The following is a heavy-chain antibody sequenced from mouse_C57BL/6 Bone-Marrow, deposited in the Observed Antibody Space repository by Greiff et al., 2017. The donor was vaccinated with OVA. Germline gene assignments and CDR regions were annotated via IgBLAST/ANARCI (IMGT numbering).Heavy chain of an antibody. CDR2: INPNNRGT. CDR3: ARSLANYDYDS. D-gene: IGHD2-1*01. Sequence: FQLQQSGPELVKPGASVQMSCKASGYTFTDYNMHWLKQSHGKSLEWIGYINPNNRGTTNKQKFKGKTKLTVNKSSSTDYMGLRRLTSEDYAVDYCARSLANYDYDSWGQST. V-gene: IGHV1-22*01. J-gene: IGHJ2*01. CDR1: GYTFTDYN.